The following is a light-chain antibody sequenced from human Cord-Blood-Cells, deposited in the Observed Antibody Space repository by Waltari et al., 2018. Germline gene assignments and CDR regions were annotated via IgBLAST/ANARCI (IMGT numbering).Light chain of an antibody. CDR1: TGAVTSGYY. CDR2: STS. V-gene: IGLV7-43*01. Sequence: QTVVTQEPSLTVSPGGTVTPTCASSTGAVTSGYYPNWFQQKPGQPPRALIYSTSNKQSCSTPRLSGSLRGGKAAMTLSGVQPEDEAEYYCLLYSGGAQLVFGGGTKLTVL. CDR3: LLYSGGAQLV. J-gene: IGLJ3*02.